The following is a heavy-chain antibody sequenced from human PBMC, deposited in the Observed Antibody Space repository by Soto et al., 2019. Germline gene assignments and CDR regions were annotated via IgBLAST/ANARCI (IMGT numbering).Heavy chain of an antibody. D-gene: IGHD6-13*01. Sequence: PGGSLRLSCAASGFTFSDYGMHWVRQAPGKGLEYVSGISNNGAHTDYAKSVKGRFTISRDNSENTLYLQMGSLRAEDMALYYCARGGYGSRWPNVYMDVWGKGTTVTVSS. CDR3: ARGGYGSRWPNVYMDV. V-gene: IGHV3-64*01. CDR2: ISNNGAHT. CDR1: GFTFSDYG. J-gene: IGHJ6*03.